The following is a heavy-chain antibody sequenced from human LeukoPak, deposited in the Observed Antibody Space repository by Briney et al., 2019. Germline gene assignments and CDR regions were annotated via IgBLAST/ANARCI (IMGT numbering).Heavy chain of an antibody. CDR2: INHSGST. CDR3: ARSAVLGVRGVIITYGY. D-gene: IGHD3-10*01. Sequence: PSETLSLTCAVYGGSFSGYYWSWIRQPPGKGLEWIGEINHSGSTNYNPSLKSRVTISVDTSKNQFSLKLSSVTAADTAVYYCARSAVLGVRGVIITYGYWGQGTLVTVSS. CDR1: GGSFSGYY. V-gene: IGHV4-34*01. J-gene: IGHJ4*02.